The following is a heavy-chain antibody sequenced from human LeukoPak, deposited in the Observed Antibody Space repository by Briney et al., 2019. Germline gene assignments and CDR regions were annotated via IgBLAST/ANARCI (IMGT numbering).Heavy chain of an antibody. V-gene: IGHV4-38-2*02. CDR3: ARGLEWFDP. Sequence: PSETLSLTCTVSGYSISSGYYWGWIRQPPGKGLEWIGSIYHSGSTYYNPSLKSRVTISVDTSKNQFSLKLSSVTAADTAVYYCARGLEWFDPWGQGTLVTVSS. CDR2: IYHSGST. J-gene: IGHJ5*02. CDR1: GYSISSGYY.